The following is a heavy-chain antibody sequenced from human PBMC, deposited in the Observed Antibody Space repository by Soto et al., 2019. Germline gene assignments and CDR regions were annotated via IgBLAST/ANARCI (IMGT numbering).Heavy chain of an antibody. CDR2: IYYSGST. D-gene: IGHD3-3*01. CDR3: ATTIFGVVMDYYYMDV. V-gene: IGHV4-39*01. CDR1: GGSISSSSYY. J-gene: IGHJ6*03. Sequence: QLQLQESGPGLVKPSETLSLTCTVSGGSISSSSYYWGWIRQPPGKGLEWIGSIYYSGSTYYNPSLTSRVTISVDTSKTQFSLKLSSVTAADTAVYYCATTIFGVVMDYYYMDVWGKGTTVTVSS.